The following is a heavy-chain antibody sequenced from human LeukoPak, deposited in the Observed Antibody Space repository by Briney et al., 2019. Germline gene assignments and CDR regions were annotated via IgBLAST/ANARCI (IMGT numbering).Heavy chain of an antibody. CDR3: AKDGNSYSSSWLDY. CDR1: GFTFSSYA. CDR2: ISYDGSNK. J-gene: IGHJ4*02. D-gene: IGHD6-13*01. V-gene: IGHV3-30-3*01. Sequence: GGSLRLSCAASGFTFSSYAMHWVRQAPGKGLEWVAVISYDGSNKYYADSVKGRFTISRDNSKNTLYLQMNSLRAEDTAVYYCAKDGNSYSSSWLDYWGQGTLVTVSS.